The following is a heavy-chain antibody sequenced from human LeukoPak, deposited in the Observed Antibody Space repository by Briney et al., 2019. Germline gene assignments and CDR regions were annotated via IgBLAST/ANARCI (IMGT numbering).Heavy chain of an antibody. V-gene: IGHV3-66*04. CDR3: ARHPAGGYDLAGDDGGNYFDY. D-gene: IGHD5-12*01. CDR1: GFTVSSNY. Sequence: PGGSLRLSCAASGFTVSSNYMSWVRQAPGKGLEWVSVIYSGGSTCYADSVKGRFTISRDNSKNTLYLQMNSLRAEDTAVYYCARHPAGGYDLAGDDGGNYFDYWGQGTLVTVSS. CDR2: IYSGGST. J-gene: IGHJ4*02.